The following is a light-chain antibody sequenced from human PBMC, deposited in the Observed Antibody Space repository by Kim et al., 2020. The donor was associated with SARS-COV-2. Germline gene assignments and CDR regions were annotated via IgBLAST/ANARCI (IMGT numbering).Light chain of an antibody. Sequence: GQSITISCTGTRRDVGTYDLVSWYQQHPGKAPKLMLYEDNKRPSGVSHRFSGSKSGNTASLTISGLQAEDEASYYCYSYASRNTCVFGGGTQLTVL. V-gene: IGLV2-23*01. CDR3: YSYASRNTCV. CDR2: EDN. CDR1: RRDVGTYDL. J-gene: IGLJ3*02.